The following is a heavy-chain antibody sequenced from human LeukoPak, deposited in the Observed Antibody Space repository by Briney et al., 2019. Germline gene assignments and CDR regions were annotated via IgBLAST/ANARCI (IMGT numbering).Heavy chain of an antibody. CDR3: ARGRAVAGYYYYGMDV. Sequence: SETLSLTCTVSGGSISSYYWSWIRQPPGKGLEWIGYIYYSGSTNYNPSLKSRVTISVDTSKNQSSLKLSSVTAADTAVYYCARGRAVAGYYYYGMDVWGQGTTVTVSS. D-gene: IGHD6-19*01. V-gene: IGHV4-59*01. J-gene: IGHJ6*02. CDR1: GGSISSYY. CDR2: IYYSGST.